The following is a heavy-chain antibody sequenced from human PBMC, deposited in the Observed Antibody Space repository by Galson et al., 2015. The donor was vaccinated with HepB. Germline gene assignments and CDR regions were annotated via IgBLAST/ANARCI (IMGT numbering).Heavy chain of an antibody. D-gene: IGHD3-3*01. J-gene: IGHJ6*02. CDR2: ISAYDGNT. V-gene: IGHV1-18*04. Sequence: SVKVSCKASGYTFTSYGISWVRQAPGQGLEWMGWISAYDGNTNYAQKLQGRVTMTTDTSTSTAYMELRSLRSDDTAVYYCARDPAPWGDFWSGYYWAYYYYYYGMDVWGQGTTVTVSS. CDR1: GYTFTSYG. CDR3: ARDPAPWGDFWSGYYWAYYYYYYGMDV.